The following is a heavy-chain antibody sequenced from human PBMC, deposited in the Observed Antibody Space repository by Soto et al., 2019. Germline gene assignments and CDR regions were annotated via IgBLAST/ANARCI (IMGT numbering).Heavy chain of an antibody. D-gene: IGHD3-22*01. V-gene: IGHV1-69*13. Sequence: SVKVSCKASGGTFSSYAISWVRQAPGQGLEWMGGIIPTFGTANYAQKFQGRVTITADESTSTAYMELSSLRSEDTAVYYCARDSIYYYDSSGLVHGWFDPWGQGTLVTVSS. J-gene: IGHJ5*02. CDR1: GGTFSSYA. CDR3: ARDSIYYYDSSGLVHGWFDP. CDR2: IIPTFGTA.